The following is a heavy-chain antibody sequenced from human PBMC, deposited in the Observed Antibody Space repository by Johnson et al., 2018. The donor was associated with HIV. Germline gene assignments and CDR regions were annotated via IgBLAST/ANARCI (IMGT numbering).Heavy chain of an antibody. V-gene: IGHV3-43D*03. CDR1: GFTFDDYA. D-gene: IGHD6-6*01. Sequence: VQLVESGGVVVQPGGSLRLSCAASGFTFDDYAMHWVRQAPGKGLEWVSLISWDGGSTYYADSVQGRFTISRDNSKNSLYLQMNSLRAEDTALYFCARDGRGEQLVDQGDAFDIWGQGTMVTVSS. CDR3: ARDGRGEQLVDQGDAFDI. J-gene: IGHJ3*02. CDR2: ISWDGGST.